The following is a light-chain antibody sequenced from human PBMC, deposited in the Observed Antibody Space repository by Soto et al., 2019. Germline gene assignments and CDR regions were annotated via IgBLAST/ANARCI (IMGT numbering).Light chain of an antibody. CDR3: QQSNNWPWT. V-gene: IGKV3-15*01. J-gene: IGKJ1*01. Sequence: EMVMTQSPATLSVSPGERATLSCRASQRISSNLAWYQQKPGQAPRLLIYDASTRATGIPARFSGSGSGTEFTLTISSLQSEDFAVYYCQQSNNWPWTFGQGTKVDI. CDR2: DAS. CDR1: QRISSN.